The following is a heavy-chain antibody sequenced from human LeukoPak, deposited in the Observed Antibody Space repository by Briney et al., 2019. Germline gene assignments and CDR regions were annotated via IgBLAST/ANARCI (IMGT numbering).Heavy chain of an antibody. Sequence: PGGSLRLSCAASGFSFSSYGMSWVRQAPGKGLEWVAVVSGGGSSIYYADSVKGRFTISRDNSKNTLYLQMNSLKTEDTAVYYCTTVYYDSSGYYFNYCDYWGQGTLVTVST. CDR1: GFSFSSYG. D-gene: IGHD3-22*01. J-gene: IGHJ4*02. V-gene: IGHV3-23*01. CDR2: VSGGGSSI. CDR3: TTVYYDSSGYYFNYCDY.